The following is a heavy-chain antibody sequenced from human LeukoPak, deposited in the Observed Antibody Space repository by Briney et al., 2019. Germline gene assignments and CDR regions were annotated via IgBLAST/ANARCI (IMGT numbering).Heavy chain of an antibody. J-gene: IGHJ4*02. CDR3: ARAPNGDYFFDY. Sequence: SETLSLTCTVSGGSISSYYWSWIRQPPGKGLEWIGYIYYSGSTNYNPSLKSRVTISVDTSKNQFSLKLSSVTAADTAVYYCARAPNGDYFFDYWGQGTLVTVSS. D-gene: IGHD4-17*01. CDR2: IYYSGST. CDR1: GGSISSYY. V-gene: IGHV4-59*08.